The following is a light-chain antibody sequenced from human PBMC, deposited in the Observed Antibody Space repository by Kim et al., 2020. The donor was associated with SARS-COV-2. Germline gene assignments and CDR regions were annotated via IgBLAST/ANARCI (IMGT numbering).Light chain of an antibody. CDR3: QELQIYPLLN. J-gene: IGKJ4*01. CDR2: TAS. V-gene: IGKV1-9*01. Sequence: DIQLTQSPSLLSASVGDRVTITCRASQDISSYLAWYQQKPGKAPKLLIYTASTLQSGVPSRFSGSGSGTEFTLTISSLQPEDFANYYCQELQIYPLLNFGGGTKLEF. CDR1: QDISSY.